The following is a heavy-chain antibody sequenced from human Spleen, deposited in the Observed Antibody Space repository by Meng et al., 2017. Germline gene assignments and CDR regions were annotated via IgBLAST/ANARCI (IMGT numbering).Heavy chain of an antibody. CDR2: INHSGST. J-gene: IGHJ4*02. D-gene: IGHD4-11*01. V-gene: IGHV4-34*01. CDR1: GGSFSDYY. Sequence: QGQIQQWGAGLLKPSETLSPTCVVSGGSFSDYYWSWIRQPPGKGLEWIGEINHSGSTNYNPSLESRATISVDTSQNNLSLKLSSVTAADSAVYYCARGPTTMAHDFDYWGQGTLVTVAS. CDR3: ARGPTTMAHDFDY.